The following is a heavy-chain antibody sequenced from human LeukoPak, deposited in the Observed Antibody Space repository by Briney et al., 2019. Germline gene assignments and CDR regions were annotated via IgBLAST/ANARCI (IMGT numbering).Heavy chain of an antibody. D-gene: IGHD6-19*01. CDR2: IWYDGSNK. CDR3: ARGDRTGYSSGWYGVHFDY. Sequence: GGSLRLSCAASGFTFSSYGMHWVRQAPGKGLEWVAVIWYDGSNKYYADSVKGRFTISRDNSKNTLYLQMNSLRAEDTAVYYCARGDRTGYSSGWYGVHFDYWGQGTLVTVSS. CDR1: GFTFSSYG. J-gene: IGHJ4*02. V-gene: IGHV3-33*01.